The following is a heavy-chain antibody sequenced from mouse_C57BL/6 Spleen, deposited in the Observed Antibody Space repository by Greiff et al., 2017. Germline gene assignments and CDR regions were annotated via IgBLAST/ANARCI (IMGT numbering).Heavy chain of an antibody. J-gene: IGHJ4*01. CDR3: AGYDGYYGGVFYAMDY. Sequence: VMLVESGPGLVQPSQSLSITCTVSGFSLTSYGVHWVRQSPGKGLEWLGVIWSGGSTDYNAAFISRLSISKDNSKSQVFFKMNSLQADDTAIYYCAGYDGYYGGVFYAMDYWGQGTSVTVSS. D-gene: IGHD2-3*01. V-gene: IGHV2-2*01. CDR1: GFSLTSYG. CDR2: IWSGGST.